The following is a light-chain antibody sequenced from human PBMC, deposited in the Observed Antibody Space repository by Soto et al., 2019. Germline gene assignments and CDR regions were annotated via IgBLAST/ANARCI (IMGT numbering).Light chain of an antibody. CDR1: SSNIGSHY. CDR3: GTWDSSLTAGV. J-gene: IGLJ1*01. V-gene: IGLV1-51*01. CDR2: DNN. Sequence: QSVLTQPPSVSAAAGQKVTISCSGRSSNIGSHYVSWYQQFPGTAPKLLIYDNNQRPSGIPDRFSASKSGTSATLGITGLQPGDEADYYCGTWDSSLTAGVFGTGTKVTVL.